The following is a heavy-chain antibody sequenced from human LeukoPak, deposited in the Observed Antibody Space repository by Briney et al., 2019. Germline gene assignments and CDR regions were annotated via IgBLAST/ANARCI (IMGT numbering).Heavy chain of an antibody. Sequence: PGGSLRLSCAASGFTFSGYWMTWVRQAPGKGLEWVANLRPDGSDKYYADSVKGRFTISRDNAKNSLYLQMNGLRADDTAIYYCARAAYDDASESGGQGPLVTVSS. CDR1: GFTFSGYW. CDR3: ARAAYDDASES. D-gene: IGHD3-3*01. CDR2: LRPDGSDK. J-gene: IGHJ4*02. V-gene: IGHV3-7*01.